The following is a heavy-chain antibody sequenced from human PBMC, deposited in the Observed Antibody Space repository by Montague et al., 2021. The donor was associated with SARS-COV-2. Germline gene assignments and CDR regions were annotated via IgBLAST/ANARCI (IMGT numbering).Heavy chain of an antibody. CDR3: ARGSSIAAAGDAFDI. CDR2: YN. V-gene: IGHV6-1*01. J-gene: IGHJ3*02. D-gene: IGHD6-13*01. Sequence: YNDYAVSVKSRITINPDTSKNPFSLQLNSVTPEDTAVYYCARGSSIAAAGDAFDIWGQGTMVTVAS.